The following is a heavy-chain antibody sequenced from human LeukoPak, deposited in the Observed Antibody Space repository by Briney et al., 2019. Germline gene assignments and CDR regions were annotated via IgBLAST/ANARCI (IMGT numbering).Heavy chain of an antibody. J-gene: IGHJ4*02. CDR2: ISSSSSYI. D-gene: IGHD3-9*01. CDR1: GFTFSSYS. Sequence: GGSLRLSCAASGFTFSSYSMNWVRQAPGKGLEWVSSISSSSSYIYCADSVKGRFTISRDNAKNSLYLQMNSLRAEDTAVYYCARDREYYDILTGYHNDYWGQGTLVTVSS. CDR3: ARDREYYDILTGYHNDY. V-gene: IGHV3-21*01.